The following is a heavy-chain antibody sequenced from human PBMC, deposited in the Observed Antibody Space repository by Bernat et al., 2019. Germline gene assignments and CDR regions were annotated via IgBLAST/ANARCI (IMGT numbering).Heavy chain of an antibody. CDR1: GGSFSGYY. Sequence: QVQLQQWGAGLLKPSETLSLTCAVYGGSFSGYYWSWIRQPPGKGLEWIGEINHSGSTNYNPSLKSRVTISVDTSKNQCSLKLSSVTAADTAVYYCARGLGLGYDILTGYPLLGYFAYWGQGTLVTVSS. D-gene: IGHD3-9*01. CDR3: ARGLGLGYDILTGYPLLGYFAY. V-gene: IGHV4-34*01. J-gene: IGHJ4*02. CDR2: INHSGST.